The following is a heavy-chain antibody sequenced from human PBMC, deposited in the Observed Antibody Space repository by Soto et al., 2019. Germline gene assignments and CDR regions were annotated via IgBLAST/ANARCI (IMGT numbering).Heavy chain of an antibody. CDR1: GFTFSSYG. CDR3: SGYDFGY. CDR2: ISYDGSNK. J-gene: IGHJ4*02. D-gene: IGHD5-12*01. V-gene: IGHV3-30*03. Sequence: PGGSLRLSCAASGFTFSSYGMHWVRQAPGKGLEWVAVISYDGSNKYYADSVKGRFTISRDNSKNTLYLQMNSLRAEDTAVYYCSGYDFGYWGQGTLVTVSS.